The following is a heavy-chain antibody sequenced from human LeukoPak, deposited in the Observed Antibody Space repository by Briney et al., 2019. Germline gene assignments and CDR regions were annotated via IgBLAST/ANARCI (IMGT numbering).Heavy chain of an antibody. V-gene: IGHV4-4*07. J-gene: IGHJ4*02. CDR2: IYTSGST. D-gene: IGHD3-3*01. CDR1: GGSISSYY. CDR3: ARLDPFYDFWSGYYYYFDY. Sequence: PSETLSLTCTVSGGSISSYYWSWIRQPAGKGLEWIGRIYTSGSTNHNPSLKSRVTMSVDTSKNQFSLKLSSVTAADTAVYYCARLDPFYDFWSGYYYYFDYWGQGTLVTVSS.